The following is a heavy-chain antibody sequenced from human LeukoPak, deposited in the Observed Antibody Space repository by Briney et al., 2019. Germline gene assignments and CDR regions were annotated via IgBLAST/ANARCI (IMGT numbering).Heavy chain of an antibody. CDR3: ARTDQRGGYFDY. J-gene: IGHJ4*02. CDR2: IYASGST. CDR1: GGSINSYY. D-gene: IGHD2-21*02. V-gene: IGHV4-4*07. Sequence: SETLSLTCTVSGGSINSYYWSWVRQPAGKGLEWIGRIYASGSTNYNPSLKSRVIMSVDTSKNQFSLELNSLTAADTAVYYCARTDQRGGYFDYWGQGTLVTVSS.